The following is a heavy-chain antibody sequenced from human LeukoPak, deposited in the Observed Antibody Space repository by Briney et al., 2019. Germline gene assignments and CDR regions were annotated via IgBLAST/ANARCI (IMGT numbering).Heavy chain of an antibody. CDR3: ARPAGYPGLNYFDY. D-gene: IGHD6-25*01. V-gene: IGHV4-34*01. Sequence: PSETLSLTCAVYGGSFSGYYWSWIRQPPRKGLEWIGEINHSGSTNYNPSLKSRVTISVDTSKNQFSLKLSSVTAADTAVYYCARPAGYPGLNYFDYWGQGTLVTVSS. J-gene: IGHJ4*02. CDR2: INHSGST. CDR1: GGSFSGYY.